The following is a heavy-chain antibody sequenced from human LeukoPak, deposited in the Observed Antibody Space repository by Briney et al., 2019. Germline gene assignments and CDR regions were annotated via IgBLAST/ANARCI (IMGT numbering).Heavy chain of an antibody. CDR2: ISSSGSTI. CDR3: ASSLDGYNLYFDY. D-gene: IGHD5-24*01. J-gene: IGHJ4*02. CDR1: GFTFSDYY. Sequence: PGGSLRLSCAASGFTFSDYYMSWIRQAPGKGLEWVSYISSSGSTIYYADSVKGRFTISRDNAKNSLYLQMNSLRAEDTAVYYCASSLDGYNLYFDYWGQGTLVTVSS. V-gene: IGHV3-11*04.